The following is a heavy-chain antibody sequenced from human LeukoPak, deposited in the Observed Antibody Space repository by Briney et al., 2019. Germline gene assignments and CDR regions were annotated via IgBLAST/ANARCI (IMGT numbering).Heavy chain of an antibody. CDR3: ARGSNGALDI. Sequence: PGGSLRLSCAASGFTFSSYGMHWVRQAPGKGLEWVAVISYDGSNKYYADSVKGRFTISRDNSKKTLYLQMTSLRAEDTAVYYCARGSNGALDIWGQGTMATVSS. V-gene: IGHV3-30*03. J-gene: IGHJ3*02. CDR2: ISYDGSNK. CDR1: GFTFSSYG.